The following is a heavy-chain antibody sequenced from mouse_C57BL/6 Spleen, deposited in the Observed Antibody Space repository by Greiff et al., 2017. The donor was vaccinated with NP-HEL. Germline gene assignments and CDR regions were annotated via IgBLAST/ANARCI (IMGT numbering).Heavy chain of an antibody. CDR1: GYAFSSYW. CDR2: IYPGDGDT. V-gene: IGHV1-80*01. Sequence: VKLQESGAELVKPGASVKISCKASGYAFSSYWMNWVKQRPGKGLEWIGQIYPGDGDTNYNGKFKGKAKLTADKASSTAYMQLSSLTSEDSAVYFCARSPYYDYDVDAMDYWGQGTSVTVSS. D-gene: IGHD2-4*01. J-gene: IGHJ4*01. CDR3: ARSPYYDYDVDAMDY.